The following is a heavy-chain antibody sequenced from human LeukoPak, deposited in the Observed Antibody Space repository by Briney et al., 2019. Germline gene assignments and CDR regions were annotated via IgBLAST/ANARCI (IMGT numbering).Heavy chain of an antibody. Sequence: GGSLRLSCAASGFTFSSAAMSWVRQAPGKGLEWVGFISSKAYGGTTEYAASVKGRFTISRDDSKSIAYLQMNSLKTEDTAVYYCTSPYSSGWRGGGDYWGQGTLVTVSS. D-gene: IGHD6-19*01. V-gene: IGHV3-49*04. CDR1: GFTFSSAA. J-gene: IGHJ4*02. CDR2: ISSKAYGGTT. CDR3: TSPYSSGWRGGGDY.